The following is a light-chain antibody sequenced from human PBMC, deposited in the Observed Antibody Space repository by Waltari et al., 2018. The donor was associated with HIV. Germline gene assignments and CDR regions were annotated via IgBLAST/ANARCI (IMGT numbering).Light chain of an antibody. Sequence: DIQMTHSPSSLSASLSDRVPIPCQASQDISTNLQWNQQKPGKAPQVLIYDTVNLDTGVPSRFSGSGSGTKFIMTINSLQPEDIATYYCQQSASRTPLTFGGGTKVEI. V-gene: IGKV1-33*01. CDR1: QDISTN. J-gene: IGKJ4*01. CDR2: DTV. CDR3: QQSASRTPLT.